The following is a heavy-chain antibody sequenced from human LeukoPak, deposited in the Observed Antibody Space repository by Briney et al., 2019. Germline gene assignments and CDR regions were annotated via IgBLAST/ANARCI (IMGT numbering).Heavy chain of an antibody. CDR1: GFTFSSYS. D-gene: IGHD7-27*01. Sequence: PGGSLRLSCAASGFTFSSYSMNWVRQAPGKGLEWVSSISSSSSYIYYADSVKGRFTISRDNAKNSLYLQMNSLRAEDTAVYYCARVGNWGPEADAFDIWGQGTMVTVSS. J-gene: IGHJ3*02. CDR2: ISSSSSYI. CDR3: ARVGNWGPEADAFDI. V-gene: IGHV3-21*01.